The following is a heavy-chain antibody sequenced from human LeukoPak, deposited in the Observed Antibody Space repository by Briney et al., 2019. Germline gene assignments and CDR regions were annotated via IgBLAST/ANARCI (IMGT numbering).Heavy chain of an antibody. CDR1: GFTFTTYT. Sequence: ASVKVSCKTSGFTFTTYTMHWVRQAPGRRLEWMGWINAANGNTQYSQKFQGRVTITMDTSASTAYMELSSLRSEDAAAYYCDSGAPIRVAVAATFDPWGQGTLVTVPS. D-gene: IGHD6-19*01. J-gene: IGHJ5*02. CDR2: INAANGNT. CDR3: DSGAPIRVAVAATFDP. V-gene: IGHV1-3*01.